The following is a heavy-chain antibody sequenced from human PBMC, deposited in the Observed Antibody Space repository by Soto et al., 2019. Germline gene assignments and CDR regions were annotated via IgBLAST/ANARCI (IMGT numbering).Heavy chain of an antibody. Sequence: QITLNESGPTLVKPTQTLTLTCTFSGFSLSADGVGVGWIRQPPGKALEWLALIYWDDDKRYRPSLKSRLTITKNTPKNQVVLTMTNMEPVDTATYYCAHAYGVTSWPSDAFDVWGQGTVVTVSS. CDR3: AHAYGVTSWPSDAFDV. CDR1: GFSLSADGVG. D-gene: IGHD2-2*01. CDR2: IYWDDDK. V-gene: IGHV2-5*02. J-gene: IGHJ3*01.